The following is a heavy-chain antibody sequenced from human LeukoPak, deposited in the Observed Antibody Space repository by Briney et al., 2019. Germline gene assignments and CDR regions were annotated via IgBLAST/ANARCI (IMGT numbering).Heavy chain of an antibody. CDR3: AREKTTGGSCFGY. CDR2: ISYDGSNK. J-gene: IGHJ4*02. CDR1: GFTFSSYG. V-gene: IGHV3-30*03. D-gene: IGHD2-15*01. Sequence: GGSLRLSCAASGFTFSSYGMHWVRQAPGKGLEWVAVISYDGSNKYYADSVKGRFTISRDNSKNTLYLQMNSLRAEDTAVYYCAREKTTGGSCFGYWGQGTLVTVSS.